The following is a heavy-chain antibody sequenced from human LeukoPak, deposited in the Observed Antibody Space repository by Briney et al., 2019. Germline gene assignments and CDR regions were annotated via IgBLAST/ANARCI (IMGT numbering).Heavy chain of an antibody. CDR3: ARRGSVEWLFYFDY. CDR2: IYYSGST. V-gene: IGHV4-39*01. CDR1: GGSISSSSYY. D-gene: IGHD3-3*01. J-gene: IGHJ4*02. Sequence: SETLSLTCTVSGGSISSSSYYWGWIRQPPGKGLEWIGSIYYSGSTYYNPSLKSRVTISVDTSKNQFSLKLSSVTAADTAVYYCARRGSVEWLFYFDYWGQGTLVTVSS.